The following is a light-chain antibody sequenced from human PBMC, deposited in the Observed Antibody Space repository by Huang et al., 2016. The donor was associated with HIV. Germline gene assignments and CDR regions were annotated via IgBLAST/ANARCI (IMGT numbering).Light chain of an antibody. CDR3: LQYYSVPQT. CDR2: WAT. V-gene: IGKV4-1*01. J-gene: IGKJ1*01. CDR1: QSVLYLLSNKNY. Sequence: DIVMTQSPDSLAVSPGERATINCKSSQSVLYLLSNKNYLAWFQQKPGRPPKLLIYWATTRESGVPDRLSGSGSGTDFTLTINNLQAEDVAVYFCLQYYSVPQTFGHGTKVEI.